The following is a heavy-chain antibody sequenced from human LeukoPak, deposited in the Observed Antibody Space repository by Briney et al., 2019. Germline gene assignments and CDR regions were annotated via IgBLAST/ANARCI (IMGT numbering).Heavy chain of an antibody. J-gene: IGHJ4*02. CDR2: INPNSGGT. CDR3: ASYGDYQKPDSDY. CDR1: GYTFTGYY. D-gene: IGHD4-17*01. V-gene: IGHV1-2*06. Sequence: ASVKVSCKASGYTFTGYYMHWVRQAPGQGLEWMGRINPNSGGTNYAQKFQGRVTMTRDTSISTAYMELSRLRSDDTAVYYCASYGDYQKPDSDYWGQGTLVTVSS.